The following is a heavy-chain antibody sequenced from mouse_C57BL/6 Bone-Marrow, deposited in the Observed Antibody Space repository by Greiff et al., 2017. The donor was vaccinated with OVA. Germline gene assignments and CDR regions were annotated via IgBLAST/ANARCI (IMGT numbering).Heavy chain of an antibody. CDR2: ISSGGSYT. J-gene: IGHJ3*01. V-gene: IGHV5-6*02. CDR3: ARRMITTPFAY. CDR1: GFTFSSYG. D-gene: IGHD2-4*01. Sequence: EVKLVESGGDLVKPGGSLKLSCAASGFTFSSYGMSWVRQTPDKRLEWVATISSGGSYTHYPDSVKGRFTISRDNAKNTLYLQMSSLKSEDTAMYYCARRMITTPFAYWGQGTLVTVSA.